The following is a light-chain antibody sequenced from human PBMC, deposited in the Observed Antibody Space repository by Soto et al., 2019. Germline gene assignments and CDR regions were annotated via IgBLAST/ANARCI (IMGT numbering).Light chain of an antibody. CDR3: QQYGSSPVS. CDR1: QSVTSSN. CDR2: GAS. Sequence: EIVLTQSPGTLSLSPGEGATLSCRASQSVTSSNLAWYQHNPGQSPRLVMYGASSRTTGIPERFSGSGSGKAVTLNSSRLEPEYFAIYYCQQYGSSPVSFGQGTKLEIK. J-gene: IGKJ2*03. V-gene: IGKV3-20*01.